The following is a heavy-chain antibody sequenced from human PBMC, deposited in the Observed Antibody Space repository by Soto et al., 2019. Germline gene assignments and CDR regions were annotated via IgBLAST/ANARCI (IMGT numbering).Heavy chain of an antibody. J-gene: IGHJ4*02. CDR2: ISGSGGST. D-gene: IGHD6-19*01. CDR1: GFTFSSYA. Sequence: GGSLRLSCAASGFTFSSYAMSWVRQAPGKGLEWVSAISGSGGSTYYADSVKGRFTISRDNSKNTLYLQMNSLRAEDTAVYYCAKQTGIAVAGRFGYFDYWGQGTLVTVSS. CDR3: AKQTGIAVAGRFGYFDY. V-gene: IGHV3-23*01.